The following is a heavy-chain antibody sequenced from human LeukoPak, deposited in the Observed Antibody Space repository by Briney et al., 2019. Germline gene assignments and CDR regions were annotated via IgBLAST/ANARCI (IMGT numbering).Heavy chain of an antibody. V-gene: IGHV3-11*01. J-gene: IGHJ5*01. CDR3: ARGQWFGELNPSGWFDS. Sequence: GGSLRLSCAASGFTFSDYYMSWIRQAPGKGLEWVSCISSSGSTIYYADSVKGRFTISRDNAKSSLYLQMNSLRAEDTAVYYCARGQWFGELNPSGWFDSWGQGTLVTVSS. CDR1: GFTFSDYY. D-gene: IGHD3-10*01. CDR2: ISSSGSTI.